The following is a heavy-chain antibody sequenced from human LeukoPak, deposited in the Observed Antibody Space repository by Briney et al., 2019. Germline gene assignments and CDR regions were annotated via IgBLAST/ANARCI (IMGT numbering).Heavy chain of an antibody. V-gene: IGHV4-39*07. J-gene: IGHJ6*02. CDR3: ARVGGKRYYYGMDV. CDR2: IYYSGST. D-gene: IGHD3-16*01. Sequence: PSETLSLTCTVSGGSISSSSYYWGWIRQPPGKGLEWIGSIYYSGSTYYNPSLKSRVTISVDTSKNQFSLKLSSVTAADTAVYYCARVGGKRYYYGMDVWGQGTTVTVSS. CDR1: GGSISSSSYY.